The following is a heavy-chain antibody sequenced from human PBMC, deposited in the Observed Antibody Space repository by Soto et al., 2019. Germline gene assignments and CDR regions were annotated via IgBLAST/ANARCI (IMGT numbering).Heavy chain of an antibody. J-gene: IGHJ4*02. V-gene: IGHV1-18*01. CDR1: GYTFSSYT. Sequence: QVQLVQSGAEVKKSGASVKVSCKASGYTFSSYTISWVRQAPGQGLEWMGWISAYNGNTKYAQKLQDRVTMTTDTSTNTAYMELRSLRSDDTAVDYCASDSPPVDYWGQGTLVTVSS. CDR2: ISAYNGNT. CDR3: ASDSPPVDY.